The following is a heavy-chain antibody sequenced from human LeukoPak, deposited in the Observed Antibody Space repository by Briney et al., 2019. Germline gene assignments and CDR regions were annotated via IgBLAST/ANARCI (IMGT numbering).Heavy chain of an antibody. Sequence: GGSLRLSCAASGFTFSSYSMNWVRQAPGKGLEWVSSISSSSSYIYYADSVKGRFTISRDNAKNSLYLQMNSLRAEDTAVYYCARVRYYYDSSGYRSHAFDIWGQGTMVTVSS. CDR2: ISSSSSYI. CDR3: ARVRYYYDSSGYRSHAFDI. CDR1: GFTFSSYS. D-gene: IGHD3-22*01. J-gene: IGHJ3*02. V-gene: IGHV3-21*01.